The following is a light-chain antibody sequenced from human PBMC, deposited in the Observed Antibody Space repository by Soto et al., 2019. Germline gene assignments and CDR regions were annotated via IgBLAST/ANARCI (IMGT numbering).Light chain of an antibody. J-gene: IGKJ1*01. Sequence: EIVMTQSPATLSVSPGERATLSCRASQSISGNLAWYQQKPGQAPRLLIYGASTRATGIPARFSGSGSGTEFTLTISSLQSEDFAVYFCQQYNNWPPGTFGQGTKVEIK. CDR2: GAS. CDR3: QQYNNWPPGT. CDR1: QSISGN. V-gene: IGKV3-15*01.